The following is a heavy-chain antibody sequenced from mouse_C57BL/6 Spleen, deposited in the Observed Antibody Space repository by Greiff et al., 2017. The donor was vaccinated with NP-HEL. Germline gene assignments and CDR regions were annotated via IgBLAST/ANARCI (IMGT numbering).Heavy chain of an antibody. CDR1: GFNINDYY. Sequence: EVQLQQPGAELVKPGASVKLSCTASGFNINDYYMHWVKQRTEQGLEWIGRIDPADGETNYAPKFQGKATFTADTSSNTAYLQLSSLTSEDTAVYYCASEYGDWYFGGWGTGTTVTAAS. J-gene: IGHJ1*03. V-gene: IGHV14-2*01. CDR3: ASEYGDWYFGG. CDR2: IDPADGET. D-gene: IGHD5-1*01.